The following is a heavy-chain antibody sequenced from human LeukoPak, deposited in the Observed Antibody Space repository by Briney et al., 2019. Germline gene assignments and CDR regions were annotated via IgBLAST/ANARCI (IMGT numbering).Heavy chain of an antibody. CDR3: AKDGIFSGGSGWYDY. CDR1: GFNFTNHA. Sequence: PGGSLRLSCAASGFNFTNHAMSWVRQAPGKGLEWVSVISGGGGNAYYADSVKGRFTISRGNFKNTLYLQMNSLRAEDTAVYYCAKDGIFSGGSGWYDYWGQGTLVTVSS. D-gene: IGHD6-13*01. J-gene: IGHJ4*02. CDR2: ISGGGGNA. V-gene: IGHV3-23*01.